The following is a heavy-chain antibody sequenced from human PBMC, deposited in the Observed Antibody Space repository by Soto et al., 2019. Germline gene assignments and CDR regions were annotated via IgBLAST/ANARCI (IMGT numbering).Heavy chain of an antibody. CDR1: GFTVSNNY. CDR2: IYSGGST. Sequence: EVQLVESGGGLIQPGGSLRLSCAASGFTVSNNYMSWVRQAPGKGLEWVSVIYSGGSTYYADSVKGRFTISRDNSKNTLYGQMNSLRAEDTAVYYCARGLGRGYYDSSGYFHLDYWGQGTLVTVSS. CDR3: ARGLGRGYYDSSGYFHLDY. D-gene: IGHD3-22*01. V-gene: IGHV3-53*01. J-gene: IGHJ4*02.